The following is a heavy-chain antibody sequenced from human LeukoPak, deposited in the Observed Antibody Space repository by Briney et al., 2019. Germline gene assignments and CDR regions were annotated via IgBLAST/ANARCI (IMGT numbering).Heavy chain of an antibody. D-gene: IGHD2-2*01. V-gene: IGHV3-30*18. J-gene: IGHJ4*02. Sequence: SGGSLRLSCAASGFTFSSYVMHWVRQAPGKGLEWVAVISYDGSNKYYADSVKGRFTISRDNSKNTLYLQMNSLRAEDTAVYYCAKGPAYDIVVVPAAKEFDYWGQGTLVTVSS. CDR3: AKGPAYDIVVVPAAKEFDY. CDR1: GFTFSSYV. CDR2: ISYDGSNK.